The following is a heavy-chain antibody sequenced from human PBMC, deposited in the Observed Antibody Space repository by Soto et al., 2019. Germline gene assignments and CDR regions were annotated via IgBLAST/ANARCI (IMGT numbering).Heavy chain of an antibody. CDR1: GFTFSSYG. Sequence: GGSLRLSCAASGFTFSSYGMHWVRQAPGKGLEWVAVISYDGSNKYYADSVKGRITISRDNSKNTLYLQMSSLRTEDTAVYYCAKSFSSWYRLHDFWGRGTLVTVSS. D-gene: IGHD6-13*01. J-gene: IGHJ4*02. CDR2: ISYDGSNK. V-gene: IGHV3-30*18. CDR3: AKSFSSWYRLHDF.